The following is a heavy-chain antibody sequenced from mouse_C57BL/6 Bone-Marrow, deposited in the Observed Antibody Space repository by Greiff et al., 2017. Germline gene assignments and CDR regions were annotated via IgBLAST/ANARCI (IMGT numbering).Heavy chain of an antibody. CDR3: ARSYYYGSRWYFDV. J-gene: IGHJ1*03. CDR2: IYWDDDK. V-gene: IGHV8-12*01. Sequence: QVTLKVSGPGILQSSQTLSLTCSFSGFSLTTSGMGVSWIRQPSGKGLEWRAHIYWDDDKRYNPSLKSRLTISKDTSRNQVFLKITSVDTADTATYYCARSYYYGSRWYFDVWGTGTTVTVSS. CDR1: GFSLTTSGMG. D-gene: IGHD1-1*01.